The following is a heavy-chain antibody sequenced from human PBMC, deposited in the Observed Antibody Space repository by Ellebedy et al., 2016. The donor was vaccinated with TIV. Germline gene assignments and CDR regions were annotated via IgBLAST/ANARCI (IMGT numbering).Heavy chain of an antibody. J-gene: IGHJ2*01. CDR3: AGRHFDL. V-gene: IGHV3-7*01. Sequence: GGSLRLXXAVSGLIFSDYWMHWVRQAPGKGLEWVANINEDGGKKYYVDSVKGRFTISRDNTKNSLYLQMNSLRVEDTAVYFCAGRHFDLWGRGTLVTVSS. CDR1: GLIFSDYW. CDR2: INEDGGKK.